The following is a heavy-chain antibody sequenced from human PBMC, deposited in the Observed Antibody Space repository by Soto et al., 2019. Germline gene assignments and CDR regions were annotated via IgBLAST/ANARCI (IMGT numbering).Heavy chain of an antibody. Sequence: PGESLKISCKGSGYSFTSYWISWVRQMPGKGLEWMGRIDPSDSYTNYSPSFQGHVTISADKSISTAYLQWSSLKASDTAMYYCPRPSYDSSGYSTYYYGMDVWGQGTTVAVSS. V-gene: IGHV5-10-1*01. CDR3: PRPSYDSSGYSTYYYGMDV. D-gene: IGHD3-22*01. J-gene: IGHJ6*02. CDR2: IDPSDSYT. CDR1: GYSFTSYW.